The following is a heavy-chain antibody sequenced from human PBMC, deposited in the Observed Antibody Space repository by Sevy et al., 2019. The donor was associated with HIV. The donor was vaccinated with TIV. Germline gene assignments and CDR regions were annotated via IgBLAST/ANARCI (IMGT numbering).Heavy chain of an antibody. CDR1: GFTFNDYY. V-gene: IGHV3-11*01. CDR3: AKDEVDTAMVNSDYFDY. CDR2: ISSSGSIT. Sequence: GGSLRLSCAASGFTFNDYYMSWIRQAPGKGLEWVSYISSSGSITDYADSVKGRFTISRDNSKNTLYLQMNSLRAEDTAVYYCAKDEVDTAMVNSDYFDYWGQGTLVTVSS. J-gene: IGHJ4*02. D-gene: IGHD5-18*01.